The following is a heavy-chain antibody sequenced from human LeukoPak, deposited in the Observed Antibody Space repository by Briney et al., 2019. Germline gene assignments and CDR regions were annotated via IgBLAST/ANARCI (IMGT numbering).Heavy chain of an antibody. Sequence: GGSLRLSCAASGFTFRNYVIHWVRQAPGKGLEWVAVTSSDLNVKLYADSVKGRFTISRDNSRSTLYLQMNSLRPEDTAIYYCAREGYYGSGSYSTYDAFDIWGQGTMVTVSS. CDR1: GFTFRNYV. CDR2: TSSDLNVK. V-gene: IGHV3-30-3*01. D-gene: IGHD3-10*01. J-gene: IGHJ3*02. CDR3: AREGYYGSGSYSTYDAFDI.